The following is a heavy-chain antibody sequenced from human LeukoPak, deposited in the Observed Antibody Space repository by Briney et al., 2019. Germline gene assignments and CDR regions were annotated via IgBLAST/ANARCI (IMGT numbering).Heavy chain of an antibody. D-gene: IGHD3-22*01. CDR1: GYTFTSYY. CDR3: AREGLYDSSGYSVDY. CDR2: INPSGGST. Sequence: ASVKVSCKASGYTFTSYYMHWVRQAPGQGLEWMGIINPSGGSTSYAQKFQGRVTMTRDTSTSTVYMELSSLGSEDTAVYYCAREGLYDSSGYSVDYWGQETLVTVSS. J-gene: IGHJ4*02. V-gene: IGHV1-46*01.